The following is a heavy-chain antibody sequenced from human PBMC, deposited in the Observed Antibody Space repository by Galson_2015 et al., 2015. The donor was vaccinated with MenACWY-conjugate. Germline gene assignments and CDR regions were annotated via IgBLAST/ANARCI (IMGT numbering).Heavy chain of an antibody. J-gene: IGHJ3*02. V-gene: IGHV3-30*04. D-gene: IGHD3-22*01. Sequence: SLRLSCAAFGFTFSSYAMHWVRQAPGKGLEWVAIVSYDGTNKYYADSVKGRFTISRDNSKNTLYLQMNSLRVEDTAMYYCARGYYYDSSGYHNDAFDIWGQGTMVTVSP. CDR3: ARGYYYDSSGYHNDAFDI. CDR2: VSYDGTNK. CDR1: GFTFSSYA.